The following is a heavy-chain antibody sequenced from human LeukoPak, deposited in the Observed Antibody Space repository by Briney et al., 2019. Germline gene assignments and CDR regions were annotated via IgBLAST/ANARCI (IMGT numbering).Heavy chain of an antibody. Sequence: GGSLRLSCAVSGFTFSSYSMNWVRQAPGKGREWISYIGKSSSSISYADCVKGRFTISTDNAESSLYLQMNSLRAEDTAVYYCASGPGGAWEYHMDVWGKGTTVAVSS. V-gene: IGHV3-48*01. D-gene: IGHD2/OR15-2a*01. J-gene: IGHJ6*03. CDR2: IGKSSSSI. CDR3: ASGPGGAWEYHMDV. CDR1: GFTFSSYS.